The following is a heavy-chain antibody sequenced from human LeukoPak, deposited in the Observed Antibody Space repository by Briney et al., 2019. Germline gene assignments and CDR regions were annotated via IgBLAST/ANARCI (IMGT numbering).Heavy chain of an antibody. CDR3: AKDGDTMSGTYYYDMDV. Sequence: GGSLRLSFAASGFPFSSYAMHWVRQAPGKGLGWVAFIRYDGSNKYYADSVKGRFTISRDNSKNTLYLQMNSLRGEDTAVYYCAKDGDTMSGTYYYDMDVWGKGTTVTIS. J-gene: IGHJ6*03. V-gene: IGHV3-30*02. CDR2: IRYDGSNK. CDR1: GFPFSSYA. D-gene: IGHD1-26*01.